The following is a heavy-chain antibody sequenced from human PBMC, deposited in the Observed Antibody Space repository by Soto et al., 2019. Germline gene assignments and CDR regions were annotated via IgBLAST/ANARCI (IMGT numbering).Heavy chain of an antibody. CDR3: AREPAAGDWFDP. V-gene: IGHV1-18*01. J-gene: IGHJ5*02. D-gene: IGHD6-13*01. CDR1: GYTFTSYG. CDR2: INTYNGNT. Sequence: QVQLVQSGAEVKKPGASVKVSCKASGYTFTSYGITWVRQAPGQGLEWMGWINTYNGNTNYAQKLQGRVTMTTDTSTSTADMELRSPRSDDTAVYYCAREPAAGDWFDPWGQGTLVTVSS.